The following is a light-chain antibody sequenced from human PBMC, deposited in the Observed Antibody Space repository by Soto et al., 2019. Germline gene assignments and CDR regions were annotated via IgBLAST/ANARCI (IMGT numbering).Light chain of an antibody. J-gene: IGKJ5*01. CDR1: QSVGRN. CDR3: QQHNNWPPIT. V-gene: IGKV3-15*01. Sequence: EIVMTQSPASLSVSPGERAALSCRASQSVGRNLAWYQQKPGQAPRLLIYDASTRATGIPARFSGGGSGTELTLSISSLQSEDFAVYYCQQHNNWPPITFGQGTRLEI. CDR2: DAS.